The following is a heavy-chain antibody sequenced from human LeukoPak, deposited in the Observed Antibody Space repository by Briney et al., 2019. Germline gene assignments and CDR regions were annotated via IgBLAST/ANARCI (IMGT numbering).Heavy chain of an antibody. J-gene: IGHJ5*02. CDR3: ARAPSAANVLWFDP. V-gene: IGHV3-30-3*01. D-gene: IGHD2-2*01. Sequence: GGSLRLSCAASGFTFSSYAMHWVRQAPGKGLEWVAVISYDGSNKYYADSVKGRFTISRDNAKNSLYLQMNSLRAEDTAVYYCARAPSAANVLWFDPWGQGTLVTVSS. CDR1: GFTFSSYA. CDR2: ISYDGSNK.